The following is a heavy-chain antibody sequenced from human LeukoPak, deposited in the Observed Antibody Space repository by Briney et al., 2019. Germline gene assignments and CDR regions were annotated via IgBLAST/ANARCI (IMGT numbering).Heavy chain of an antibody. CDR1: GYTFTSYD. Sequence: GASVKVSCKASGYTFTSYDFTWVRQAPGQGLEWMGRISANNGNTKYAQKLQGRVTMTIDTSTSTAYMELRSLRSDDTAVYYCARLAETHYYDSSGFYRGDYYYMDVWGKGTTVTVSS. D-gene: IGHD3-22*01. CDR2: ISANNGNT. J-gene: IGHJ6*03. V-gene: IGHV1-18*01. CDR3: ARLAETHYYDSSGFYRGDYYYMDV.